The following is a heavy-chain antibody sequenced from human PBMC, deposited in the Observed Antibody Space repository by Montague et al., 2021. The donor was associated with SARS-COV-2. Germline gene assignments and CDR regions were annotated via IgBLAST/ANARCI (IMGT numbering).Heavy chain of an antibody. J-gene: IGHJ4*02. CDR1: GGSFGDDH. V-gene: IGHV4-34*01. CDR2: IKQSGRT. D-gene: IGHD3-22*01. CDR3: ARGGGSGYRYYFDY. Sequence: SDTLSLTCAVYGGSFGDDHWSWIRQPPGKGLEWIGDIKQSGRTNYNPSLESRVTISVDTSKNQFSLKLTSVTAADTAVYFCARGGGSGYRYYFDYWGQGSLVTVSS.